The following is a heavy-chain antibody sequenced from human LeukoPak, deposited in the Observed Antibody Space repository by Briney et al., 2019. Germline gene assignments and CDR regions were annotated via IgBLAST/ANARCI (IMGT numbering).Heavy chain of an antibody. CDR2: IYPGDSDT. D-gene: IGHD2-2*01. CDR1: GYSFTSYW. Sequence: GESLKISCKGSGYSFTSYWIGWVRQMHGKGLEWMGIIYPGDSDTRYSPSFQGQVTISADKSISTAYLQWSSLKASDTAMYYCARHAVQDIVVVPAAPPYWFDPWGQGTLVTVSS. J-gene: IGHJ5*02. CDR3: ARHAVQDIVVVPAAPPYWFDP. V-gene: IGHV5-51*01.